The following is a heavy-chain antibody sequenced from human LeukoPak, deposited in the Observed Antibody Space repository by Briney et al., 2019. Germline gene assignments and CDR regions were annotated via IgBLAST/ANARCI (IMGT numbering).Heavy chain of an antibody. CDR2: ISGDGTST. CDR1: GITFDDYA. CDR3: AKTPRGYRGYELDC. J-gene: IGHJ4*02. V-gene: IGHV3-43*02. Sequence: GGSLRLSCAASGITFDDYAMHWVRQAPGKGLEWVSLISGDGTSTDYADSVRGRFTISRDNSKNSLYLQMNSLRTEDTALYYCAKTPRGYRGYELDCWGQGTLLTVSS. D-gene: IGHD5-12*01.